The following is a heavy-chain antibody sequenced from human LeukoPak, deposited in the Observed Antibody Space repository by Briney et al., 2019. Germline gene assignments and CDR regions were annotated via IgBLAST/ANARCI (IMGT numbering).Heavy chain of an antibody. J-gene: IGHJ4*02. V-gene: IGHV3-74*03. Sequence: GGSLRLSCAASGFTLNTYWMNWVRQAPGKGLVWVSRINSDGTSLTYADSVKGRFTVSRDNAKNTLYLQMNSLRAEDTAVYYCAKRVTVTTKYFDSWGQGTLVTVSS. CDR1: GFTLNTYW. D-gene: IGHD4-17*01. CDR2: INSDGTSL. CDR3: AKRVTVTTKYFDS.